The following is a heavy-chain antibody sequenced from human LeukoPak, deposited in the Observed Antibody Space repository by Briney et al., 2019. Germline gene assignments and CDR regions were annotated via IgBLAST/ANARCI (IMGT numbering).Heavy chain of an antibody. CDR3: ARERLSGSYYDY. CDR2: IYYSGST. Sequence: SETLSLTCTVSGGSISSSSYYWGWIRQPPGKGLEWIGSIYYSGSTYYNPSLKGRATISVDTSKNQFSLKLSSVTAADTAVYYCARERLSGSYYDYWGQGSLVTVSS. J-gene: IGHJ4*02. D-gene: IGHD1-26*01. CDR1: GGSISSSSYY. V-gene: IGHV4-39*07.